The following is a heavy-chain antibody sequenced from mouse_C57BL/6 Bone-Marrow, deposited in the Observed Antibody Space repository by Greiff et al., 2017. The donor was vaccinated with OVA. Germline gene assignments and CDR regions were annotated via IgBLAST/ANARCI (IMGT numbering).Heavy chain of an antibody. Sequence: QVQLKQSGAELVRPGASVTLSCTASGYTFTDSEMHWVKQTPVPGLEWIGAIDPETGGTAYNQKFKGQAILTADKSSSKAYMELRSLTSEDSAVYYCTRSDSNDGYFDYWGQGTTLTVSS. V-gene: IGHV1-15*01. CDR2: IDPETGGT. D-gene: IGHD2-12*01. J-gene: IGHJ2*01. CDR1: GYTFTDSE. CDR3: TRSDSNDGYFDY.